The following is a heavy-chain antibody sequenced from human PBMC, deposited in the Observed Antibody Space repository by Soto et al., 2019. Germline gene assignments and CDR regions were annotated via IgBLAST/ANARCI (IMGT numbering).Heavy chain of an antibody. CDR2: IYHSGRT. CDR1: GGSISNGYYY. CDR3: ARWVEVALDYFDS. V-gene: IGHV4-31*03. Sequence: QVQLQESGPGLVKPSQPLSLTCTVSGGSISNGYYYWSWVRQNPGKGLEWIGHIYHSGRTYYNPSLKSRVTISVDTSKNQFSLHLSSVTAADTAVYYCARWVEVALDYFDSWGQGTPVTVSS. J-gene: IGHJ4*02. D-gene: IGHD2-15*01.